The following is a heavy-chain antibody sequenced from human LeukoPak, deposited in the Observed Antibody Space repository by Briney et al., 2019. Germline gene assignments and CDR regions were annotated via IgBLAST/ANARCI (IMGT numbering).Heavy chain of an antibody. J-gene: IGHJ3*02. V-gene: IGHV7-4-1*02. CDR1: GYTFTTYA. Sequence: ASVKVSCKASGYTFTTYAMNWVRQAPGQGPEWMGWIITITGKSTYAQGFTGRFVFSLDTSVSTAYLQISSLKAEDTAVYYCARAHPDLTDNILDAFDIWGQGTMVTVSS. D-gene: IGHD7-27*01. CDR3: ARAHPDLTDNILDAFDI. CDR2: IITITGKS.